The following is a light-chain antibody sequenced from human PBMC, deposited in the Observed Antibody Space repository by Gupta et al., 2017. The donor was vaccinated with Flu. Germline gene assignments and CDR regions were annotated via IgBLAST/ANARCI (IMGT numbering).Light chain of an antibody. V-gene: IGKV3-15*01. CDR2: GAS. Sequence: EIVMTQSPATLSVSPGERATLSCRASQSVTTNLAWYQQKPGQAPRLLMYGASTRATGVPARFSGSGSGTEFTLASSSRQSEDYAIYYWQQDEDGFTFGGGTKVEIK. CDR3: QQDEDGFT. CDR1: QSVTTN. J-gene: IGKJ4*01.